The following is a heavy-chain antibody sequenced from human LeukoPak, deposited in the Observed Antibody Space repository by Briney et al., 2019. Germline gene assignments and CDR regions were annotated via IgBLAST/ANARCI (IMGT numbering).Heavy chain of an antibody. CDR1: GFTFNSYG. CDR3: AKDAAYNYAYSFDY. CDR2: IPYDGTNQ. D-gene: IGHD5-18*01. J-gene: IGHJ4*02. Sequence: GGSLRLSCAASGFTFNSYGTHWVRKAPGKGLGWVAFIPYDGTNQYYADSVKGRFTISRDKSKNKLYLQINSLRVEDTAVYYCAKDAAYNYAYSFDYWGQGTLLIVSS. V-gene: IGHV3-30*02.